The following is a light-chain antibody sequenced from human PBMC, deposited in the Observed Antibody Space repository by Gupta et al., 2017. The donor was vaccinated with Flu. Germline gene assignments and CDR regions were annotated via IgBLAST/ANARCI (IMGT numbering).Light chain of an antibody. Sequence: SPGQTASITCSGDKLGNNFVSWYQHKPGQSPLLVIYQDSKRPSGIPDRFSGSNSGNTATLTISGTQAMDEADFYCQTWTGSTGVFGGGTKL. CDR2: QDS. J-gene: IGLJ3*02. CDR1: KLGNNF. CDR3: QTWTGSTGV. V-gene: IGLV3-1*01.